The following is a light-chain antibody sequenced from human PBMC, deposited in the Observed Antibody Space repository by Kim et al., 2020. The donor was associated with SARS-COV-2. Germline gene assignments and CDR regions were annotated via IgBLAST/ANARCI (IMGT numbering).Light chain of an antibody. CDR3: NGWDSGPVV. CDR2: QDS. Sequence: SYELTQPPSVSVSPGQTANITCSGDKLGNKYACWYQQKPGQSPVLVIYQDSKRPSGIPERFSGSSSGNTATLTISGTQPTVGQTPYCNGWDSGPVVFRG. J-gene: IGLJ2*01. CDR1: KLGNKY. V-gene: IGLV3-1*01.